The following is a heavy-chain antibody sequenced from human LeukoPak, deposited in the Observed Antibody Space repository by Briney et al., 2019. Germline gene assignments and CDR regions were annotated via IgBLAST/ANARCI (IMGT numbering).Heavy chain of an antibody. J-gene: IGHJ4*02. D-gene: IGHD2-2*02. CDR3: ARNYCSSTSCYRGGGY. CDR1: GGTFSSYA. V-gene: IGHV1-2*02. Sequence: ASVKVSCKASGGTFSSYAISWVRQAPGQGLEWMGWINPNSGGTNYAQKFQGRVTMTRDTSISTAYMELSRLRSDDTAVYYCARNYCSSTSCYRGGGYWGQGTLVTVSS. CDR2: INPNSGGT.